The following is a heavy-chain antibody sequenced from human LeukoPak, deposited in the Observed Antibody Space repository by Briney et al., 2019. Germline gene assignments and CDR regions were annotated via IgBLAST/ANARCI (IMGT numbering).Heavy chain of an antibody. CDR1: GHTFTGYY. Sequence: ASVKVSCKASGHTFTGYYMHWVRRAPGQGLEGMGWVNPNSGGTHYAQKFQGRVTMTRDTSISTAYMELSRLRSDDTAVYYCAGSSGYSSSWYFDYWGQGTLVTVSS. J-gene: IGHJ4*02. CDR2: VNPNSGGT. D-gene: IGHD6-13*01. V-gene: IGHV1-2*02. CDR3: AGSSGYSSSWYFDY.